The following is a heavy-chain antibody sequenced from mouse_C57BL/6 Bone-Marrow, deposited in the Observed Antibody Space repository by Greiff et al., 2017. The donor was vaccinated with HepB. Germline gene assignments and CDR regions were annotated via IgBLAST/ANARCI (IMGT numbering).Heavy chain of an antibody. D-gene: IGHD2-2*01. CDR3: ASLYGYVFDY. Sequence: VKLMESGAELVRPGTSVKLSCNASGYTFTSYWMHWVKQRPGQGLEWIGVIDPSDSYTNYNQKFKGKATLTVDTSSSTAYMQLSSLTSEDSAVYYCASLYGYVFDYWGQGTTLTVSS. CDR2: IDPSDSYT. V-gene: IGHV1-59*01. CDR1: GYTFTSYW. J-gene: IGHJ2*01.